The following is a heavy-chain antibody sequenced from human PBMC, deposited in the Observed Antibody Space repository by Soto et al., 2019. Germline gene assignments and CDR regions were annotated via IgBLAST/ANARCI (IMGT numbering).Heavy chain of an antibody. Sequence: QITLQESAPVLVRPTETLMLTCTYSGFSLTTSGVGVGWVRQPPGKALEWLAVIYWDDDKRYMPSLQNRLTITKDTSRNQVVLAMAHMLPMDTGTYYCVRRLRHSGNSWDSGAFDIWGHGTVVAVS. CDR3: VRRLRHSGNSWDSGAFDI. J-gene: IGHJ3*02. V-gene: IGHV2-5*02. CDR1: GFSLTTSGVG. D-gene: IGHD1-1*01. CDR2: IYWDDDK.